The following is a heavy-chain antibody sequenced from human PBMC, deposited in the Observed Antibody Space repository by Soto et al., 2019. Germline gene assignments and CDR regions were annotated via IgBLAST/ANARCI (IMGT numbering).Heavy chain of an antibody. CDR2: IYYSGST. CDR3: ARFTLYYDSSEGWFDP. D-gene: IGHD3-22*01. CDR1: GGSISSGDYY. J-gene: IGHJ5*02. Sequence: QVQLHESGPGLVKPSQTLSLTYTVSGGSISSGDYYWSWIRQPPGKGLEWIGYIYYSGSTYYNPSLKSRVTISVDTSKNQFSLKLSSVTAADTAVYYCARFTLYYDSSEGWFDPWGQGTLVTVSS. V-gene: IGHV4-30-4*01.